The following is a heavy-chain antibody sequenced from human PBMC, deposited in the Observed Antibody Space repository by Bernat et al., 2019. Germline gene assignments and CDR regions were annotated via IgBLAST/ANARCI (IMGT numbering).Heavy chain of an antibody. V-gene: IGHV3-30-3*01. Sequence: QVQLVESGGGVVQPGRSLRLSCAASGFTFSSYAMHWVRQAPGKGLEWVAVISYDGSNKYYADSVKGRFTISRDNSKNTLYLQMNSLRAEDTAVYYCARDEGGAMALWYFDYWGQGTLVTVSS. J-gene: IGHJ4*02. CDR3: ARDEGGAMALWYFDY. CDR2: ISYDGSNK. D-gene: IGHD5-18*01. CDR1: GFTFSSYA.